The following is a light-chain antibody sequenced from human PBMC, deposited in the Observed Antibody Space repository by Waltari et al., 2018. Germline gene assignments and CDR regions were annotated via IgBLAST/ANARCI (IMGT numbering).Light chain of an antibody. CDR3: QAWDSGPSGYV. CDR2: QDH. J-gene: IGLJ1*01. Sequence: SYDLTQPPSLSVSPGQTAPIACSGDNLGDKYVAWYQQKPGQSPVLLVYQDHKRPSGIPARFSGSNSGNTATLTISGTLSMDEADYYCQAWDSGPSGYVFGPGTRVTVL. CDR1: NLGDKY. V-gene: IGLV3-1*01.